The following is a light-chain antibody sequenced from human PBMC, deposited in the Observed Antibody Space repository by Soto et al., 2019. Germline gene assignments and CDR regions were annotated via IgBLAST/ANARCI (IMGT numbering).Light chain of an antibody. CDR3: RQALQTPWT. CDR2: VGS. Sequence: DIVMTQSPLFLPVTPGEPASISCRSSQSLLHSAGYNYLDWYLQKPGQSPQLLLFVGSNRASGGADRCSGSGTGTEFTLRISRVAAEDVGGYDCRQALQTPWTCGQGTKVEVK. J-gene: IGKJ1*01. V-gene: IGKV2-28*01. CDR1: QSLLHSAGYNY.